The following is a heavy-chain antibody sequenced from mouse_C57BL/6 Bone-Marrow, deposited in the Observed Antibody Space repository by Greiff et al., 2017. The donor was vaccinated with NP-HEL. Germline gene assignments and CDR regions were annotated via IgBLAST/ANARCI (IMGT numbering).Heavy chain of an antibody. CDR3: ARLGRGFDY. Sequence: EVKLVESGGGLVQPGGSLKLSCAASGFTFSDYYMYWVRQTPEKRLEWVAYISNGGGSTYYPDTVKGRFTISRDNAKNTLYLQMSRLKSEDTAMYYCARLGRGFDYWGQGTTLTVSS. V-gene: IGHV5-12*01. D-gene: IGHD4-1*01. J-gene: IGHJ2*01. CDR2: ISNGGGST. CDR1: GFTFSDYY.